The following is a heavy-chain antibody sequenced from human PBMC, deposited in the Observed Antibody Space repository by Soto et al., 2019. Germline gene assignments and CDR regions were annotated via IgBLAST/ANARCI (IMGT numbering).Heavy chain of an antibody. V-gene: IGHV3-21*04. CDR2: ISSSSSYI. Sequence: GGSLRLSCAASGFTFSSYSMNWVRQAPGKRLEWVSSISSSSSYIYYADSVKGRFTISRDNAKNSLYLQMNSLRAEDTAVYYCARTYYDFWSGPVYYMDVRGKGTTVTVSS. J-gene: IGHJ6*03. D-gene: IGHD3-3*01. CDR1: GFTFSSYS. CDR3: ARTYYDFWSGPVYYMDV.